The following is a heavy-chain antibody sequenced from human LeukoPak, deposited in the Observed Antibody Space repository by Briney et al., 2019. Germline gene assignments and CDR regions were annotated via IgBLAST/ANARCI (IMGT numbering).Heavy chain of an antibody. CDR3: ARGSVARFLEWLLPYYYYYYMDV. CDR2: VSSSGANT. V-gene: IGHV1-46*01. CDR1: GYMFTSYN. J-gene: IGHJ6*03. D-gene: IGHD3-3*01. Sequence: ASLKVSCKASGYMFTSYNMQWVRQAPGQGLEWMGMVSSSGANTNYAQKFQGRVTITADESTSTAYMELSSLRSEDTAVYYCARGSVARFLEWLLPYYYYYYMDVWGKGTTVTVSS.